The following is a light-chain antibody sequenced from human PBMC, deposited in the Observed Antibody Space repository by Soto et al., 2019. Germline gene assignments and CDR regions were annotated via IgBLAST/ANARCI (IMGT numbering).Light chain of an antibody. CDR3: SSYTSINTWV. Sequence: QSALTQPASVSGSPGQSITISCTGTSRDVGYYNFVSWYQQHPGKAPKLMIYEVSNRPSGVSNRFSGSKSGNTASLTISGLQAEDEADYYCSSYTSINTWVFGGGTKVTVL. CDR1: SRDVGYYNF. J-gene: IGLJ3*02. V-gene: IGLV2-14*01. CDR2: EVS.